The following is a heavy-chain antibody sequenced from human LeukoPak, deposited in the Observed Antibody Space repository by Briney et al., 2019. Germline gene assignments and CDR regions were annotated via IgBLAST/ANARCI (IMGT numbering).Heavy chain of an antibody. CDR3: AKGRGSANSGSNY. D-gene: IGHD1-26*01. CDR1: GFTFSSYA. V-gene: IGHV3-23*01. J-gene: IGHJ4*02. CDR2: ISGSGGST. Sequence: GGSLRLSCAASGFTFSSYAMSWVRQAPGKGLERVSAISGSGGSTYYADSVKGRFTISRDNSKNTLYLQMNSLRAEDTAVYYCAKGRGSANSGSNYWGQGTQVTVSS.